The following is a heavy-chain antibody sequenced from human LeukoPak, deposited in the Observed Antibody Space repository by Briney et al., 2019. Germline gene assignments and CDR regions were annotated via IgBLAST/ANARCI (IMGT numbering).Heavy chain of an antibody. Sequence: GGSLRLSCAASGITFSSYVMHWVRQAPGKGLEWVAVISNDGRNKYYADSVKGRFTISRDNSKNTLCLQMNSLRPEDTAVYYCAKDLGGGSGCYDLWGRGTLVTVSS. D-gene: IGHD6-19*01. CDR2: ISNDGRNK. V-gene: IGHV3-30*04. J-gene: IGHJ2*01. CDR3: AKDLGGGSGCYDL. CDR1: GITFSSYV.